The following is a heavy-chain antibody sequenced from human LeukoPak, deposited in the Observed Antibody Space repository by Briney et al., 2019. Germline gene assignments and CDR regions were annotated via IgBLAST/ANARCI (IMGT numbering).Heavy chain of an antibody. CDR3: AKGDYGGYSHGFDI. J-gene: IGHJ3*02. V-gene: IGHV3-33*06. D-gene: IGHD4-23*01. Sequence: PGRSLRLSCAASGFTFSSYGMHWVRQAPGKGLEWVAVIWYDGSNKYYADSVKGRFTISRDNSKNTLFLQMNSLRAEDTAIYYCAKGDYGGYSHGFDIWGQGTRVTVSS. CDR2: IWYDGSNK. CDR1: GFTFSSYG.